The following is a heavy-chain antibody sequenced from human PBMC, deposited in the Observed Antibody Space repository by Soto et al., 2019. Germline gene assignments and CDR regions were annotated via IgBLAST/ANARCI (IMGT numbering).Heavy chain of an antibody. Sequence: ASVKVSCKASGYTFTSYDINWVRQATGQGLEWMGWMNPNSGNTGYAQKFQGRVTMTRNTSISTAYMELSSLRSEDTAVYYCARGLRYCTNGVCYSFGKIHDYWGQGTLVTVSS. CDR1: GYTFTSYD. CDR2: MNPNSGNT. D-gene: IGHD2-8*01. J-gene: IGHJ4*02. V-gene: IGHV1-8*01. CDR3: ARGLRYCTNGVCYSFGKIHDY.